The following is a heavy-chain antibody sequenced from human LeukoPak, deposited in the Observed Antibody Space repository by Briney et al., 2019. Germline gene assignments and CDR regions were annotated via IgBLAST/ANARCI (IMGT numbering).Heavy chain of an antibody. Sequence: SVKVSCKASGGTFSSYAISWVRQAPGQGLEWMGGIIPIFGTANYAQKFQGRVTITADKSTSTAYMELSSLRSEDTAVYYCARESSGWYAFDYWGQGTLVTVSS. V-gene: IGHV1-69*06. D-gene: IGHD6-19*01. CDR2: IIPIFGTA. CDR3: ARESSGWYAFDY. CDR1: GGTFSSYA. J-gene: IGHJ4*02.